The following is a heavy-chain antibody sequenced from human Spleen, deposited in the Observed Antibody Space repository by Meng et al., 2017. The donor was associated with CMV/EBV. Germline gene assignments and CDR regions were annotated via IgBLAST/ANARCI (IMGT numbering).Heavy chain of an antibody. CDR3: AREVVPAAIRWFDP. J-gene: IGHJ5*02. CDR2: IYYSGST. Sequence: QLRESGPGRVKPLEPRSFTCTVSGCSISSSSYYWGWIRQPPGKGLEWIGSIYYSGSTYYNPSLKSRVTISVDTSKNQFSLKLSSVTAADTAVYYCAREVVPAAIRWFDPWGQGTLVTVSS. V-gene: IGHV4-39*07. D-gene: IGHD2-2*01. CDR1: GCSISSSSYY.